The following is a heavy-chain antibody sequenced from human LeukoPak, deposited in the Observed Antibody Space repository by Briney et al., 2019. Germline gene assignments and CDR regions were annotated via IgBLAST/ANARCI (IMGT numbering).Heavy chain of an antibody. D-gene: IGHD3-22*01. J-gene: IGHJ4*02. CDR3: ARGWGYDRGGSFSDY. CDR2: IYTSETT. CDR1: GFTVSTNY. V-gene: IGHV3-66*01. Sequence: GGSLRLSCAASGFTVSTNYMSWVRQAPGKGLEWVSIIYTSETTYYTDSVKGRFTVSRDNSKNTLYLQMNNLRAEDTAVYYCARGWGYDRGGSFSDYWGQGTLVTVSS.